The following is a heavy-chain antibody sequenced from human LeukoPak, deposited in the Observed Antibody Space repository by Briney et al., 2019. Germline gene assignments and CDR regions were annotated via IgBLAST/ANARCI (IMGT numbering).Heavy chain of an antibody. CDR2: IYHSGST. CDR1: GGSISSSNW. D-gene: IGHD6-13*01. Sequence: SETLSLTCAVSGGSISSSNWWSWVRQPPGKGLEWIGEIYHSGSTNYNPSLKSRVTISVDKSKNQFSLKLSSVTAADTAVYYCARVAAAGTYYFDYWGQGTLVTVFS. J-gene: IGHJ4*02. CDR3: ARVAAAGTYYFDY. V-gene: IGHV4-4*02.